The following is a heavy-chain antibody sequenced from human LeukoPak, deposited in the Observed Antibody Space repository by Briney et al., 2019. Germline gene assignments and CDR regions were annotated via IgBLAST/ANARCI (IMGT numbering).Heavy chain of an antibody. CDR1: GDSISSSNSY. CDR2: IYYSGNT. V-gene: IGHV4-39*01. Sequence: PSETLSLTCTVSGDSISSSNSYWGWIRQPPGKGLEWIGSIYYSGNTYYNASLKSRVTISVDTSKNQVSLKLRSVTAADTAVYYCARRTIGYLLYFGWIDSWGQGILVSVSS. CDR3: ARRTIGYLLYFGWIDS. D-gene: IGHD2-8*01. J-gene: IGHJ5*01.